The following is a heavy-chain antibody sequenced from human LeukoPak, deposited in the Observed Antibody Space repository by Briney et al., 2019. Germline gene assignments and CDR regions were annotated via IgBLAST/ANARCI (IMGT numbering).Heavy chain of an antibody. J-gene: IGHJ4*02. CDR1: GFTFSYYS. CDR2: ISSISGTI. Sequence: GGSLRLSCAASGFTFSYYSMNWVRRAPGKGLEWVSYISSISGTIDYADSVKGRFTISRDNAKNSLYLQMNSLRAEDTAVYYCARDHGGSYSYWGQGTLVTVSS. CDR3: ARDHGGSYSY. V-gene: IGHV3-48*01. D-gene: IGHD1-26*01.